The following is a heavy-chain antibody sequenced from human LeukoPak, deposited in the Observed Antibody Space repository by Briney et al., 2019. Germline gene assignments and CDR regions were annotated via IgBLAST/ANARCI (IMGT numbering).Heavy chain of an antibody. CDR3: AAAGDY. V-gene: IGHV3-48*02. CDR2: ISSTSTT. J-gene: IGHJ4*02. D-gene: IGHD3-10*01. Sequence: PGGSLRLSCAVSGFTFGSYTMNWVRQAPGKGLEWVSHISSTSTTYYADSVKGRFTTSRDNAKNLQYLQMNSLRDEDTAVYYCAAAGDYWGQGTLVTVSS. CDR1: GFTFGSYT.